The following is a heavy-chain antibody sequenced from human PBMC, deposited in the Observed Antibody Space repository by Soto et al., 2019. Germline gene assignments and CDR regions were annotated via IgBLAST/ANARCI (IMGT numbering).Heavy chain of an antibody. CDR1: GGSISSSSYY. CDR2: IYYSGST. V-gene: IGHV4-39*01. Sequence: SETLSLTCTVSGGSISSSSYYWGWIRQPPGKGLEWIGSIYYSGSTYYNPSLKSRVTISVDTSKNQFSLKLSSVTAADTAVYYCARLVYYYGSGISYYGQNGMDVWGQGTTVTVSS. D-gene: IGHD3-10*01. CDR3: ARLVYYYGSGISYYGQNGMDV. J-gene: IGHJ6*02.